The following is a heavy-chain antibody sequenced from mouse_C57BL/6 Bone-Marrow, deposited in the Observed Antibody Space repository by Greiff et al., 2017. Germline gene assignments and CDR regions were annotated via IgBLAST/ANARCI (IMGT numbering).Heavy chain of an antibody. CDR2: IDPETGGT. Sequence: QVQLQQSGAELVRPGASVTLSCKASGYTFTDYEMHWVEQTPVHGLEWIGAIDPETGGTAYNQKFKGKAILTADKSSSTAYMELRSLTSEDSAVYYCTRYSYYVDYWGQGTTLTVSS. CDR3: TRYSYYVDY. CDR1: GYTFTDYE. V-gene: IGHV1-15*01. J-gene: IGHJ2*01.